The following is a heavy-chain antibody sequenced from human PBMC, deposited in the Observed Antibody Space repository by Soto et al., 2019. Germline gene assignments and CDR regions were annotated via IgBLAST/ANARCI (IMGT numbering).Heavy chain of an antibody. Sequence: QVQLVQSGAEVKKPGSSVKVSCKASGGTFSSYSINWVRQAPGQGLEWMGEIIPIFGTANYTQKFQGRVTITADESTSTAYMELSSLRAEDTAVYYCARDGGRHSGGIDYWGQGTLVTVSS. V-gene: IGHV1-69*01. J-gene: IGHJ4*02. D-gene: IGHD1-26*01. CDR2: IIPIFGTA. CDR3: ARDGGRHSGGIDY. CDR1: GGTFSSYS.